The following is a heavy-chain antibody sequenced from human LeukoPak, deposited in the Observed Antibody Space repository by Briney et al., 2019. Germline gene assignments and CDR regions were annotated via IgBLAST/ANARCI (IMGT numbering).Heavy chain of an antibody. CDR3: ATHYGDYVYFQH. D-gene: IGHD4-17*01. CDR1: GYTLTELS. Sequence: ASVKVSCKVSGYTLTELSMHWARQAPGKGLEWMGGFDPEDGETIYAQKFQGRVTMTEDTSTDTAYMELSSLRSEDTAVYYCATHYGDYVYFQHWGQGTLVTVSS. J-gene: IGHJ1*01. V-gene: IGHV1-24*01. CDR2: FDPEDGET.